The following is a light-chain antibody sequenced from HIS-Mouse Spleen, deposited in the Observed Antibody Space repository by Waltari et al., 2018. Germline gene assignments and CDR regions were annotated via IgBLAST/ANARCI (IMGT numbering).Light chain of an antibody. V-gene: IGLV2-14*03. CDR3: SSYTSSSTLV. J-gene: IGLJ2*01. Sequence: QSALTQPAPVSGSPGQSITTPCTGTSSDAGGYNYVSWYQQHPGKAPKLMIYDVSNRPSGVSNRFSGSKSGNTASLTISGLQAEDEADYYCSSYTSSSTLVFGGGTKLTVL. CDR1: SSDAGGYNY. CDR2: DVS.